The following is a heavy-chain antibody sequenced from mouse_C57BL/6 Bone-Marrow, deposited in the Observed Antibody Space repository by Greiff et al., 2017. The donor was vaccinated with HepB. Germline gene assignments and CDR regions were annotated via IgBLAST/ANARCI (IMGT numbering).Heavy chain of an antibody. J-gene: IGHJ2*01. D-gene: IGHD1-1*02. Sequence: QVQLKESGPGLVAPSQSLSITCTVSGFSLTSYSISWVRQPPGKGLEWLGVIWTGGGTNYNSALKTRLSISKENSKSQVFLTMNSLQTDDTARYYCARECGSAVGLFDYWGQGTTLTVSS. CDR3: ARECGSAVGLFDY. CDR1: GFSLTSYS. CDR2: IWTGGGT. V-gene: IGHV2-9-1*01.